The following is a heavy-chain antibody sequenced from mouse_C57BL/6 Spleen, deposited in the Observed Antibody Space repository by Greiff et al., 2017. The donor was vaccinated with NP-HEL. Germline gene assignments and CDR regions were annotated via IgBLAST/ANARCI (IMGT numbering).Heavy chain of an antibody. CDR2: INPGSGGT. D-gene: IGHD1-1*01. Sequence: VQLQQSGAELVRPGTSVKVSCKASGYAFTNYLIEWVKQRPGQGLEWIGVINPGSGGTNYNEKFKGKATLTADKSSSTAYMQLSSLTSEAAAVYFCARGGSSFYFDYWGKGTTLTVSS. CDR1: GYAFTNYL. J-gene: IGHJ2*01. V-gene: IGHV1-54*01. CDR3: ARGGSSFYFDY.